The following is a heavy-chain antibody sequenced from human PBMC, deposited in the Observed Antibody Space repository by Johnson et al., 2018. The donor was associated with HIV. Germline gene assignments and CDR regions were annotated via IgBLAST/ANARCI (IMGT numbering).Heavy chain of an antibody. J-gene: IGHJ3*02. CDR3: ARDLPSNYYDSSGYYPDAFDI. V-gene: IGHV3-66*01. D-gene: IGHD3-22*01. Sequence: VLLVESGGGLVQPGGSLRLSCAASGFTVNSNYMSWVRQAPGKGLEWVSVIYSGGSTYYADSVKGRFTISRYNSKNTLYLQMNSLRAEDTAVYYCARDLPSNYYDSSGYYPDAFDIWGQGTMVTVSS. CDR1: GFTVNSNY. CDR2: IYSGGST.